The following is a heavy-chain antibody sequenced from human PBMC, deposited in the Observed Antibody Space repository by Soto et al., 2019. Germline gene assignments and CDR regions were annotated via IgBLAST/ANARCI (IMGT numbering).Heavy chain of an antibody. J-gene: IGHJ4*02. Sequence: QVQLVQSGAEVKKPGASVKVSCKASGYTFTSSDFNWVRQAPGQGLEWMGWVTPHSGNIGYAQKFQGRVTMTRNTSIRTAYMELSNLRSEDTAVYYCARGRGLMATSYFDYWGQGTLVTVSS. CDR3: ARGRGLMATSYFDY. V-gene: IGHV1-8*01. CDR2: VTPHSGNI. CDR1: GYTFTSSD. D-gene: IGHD5-12*01.